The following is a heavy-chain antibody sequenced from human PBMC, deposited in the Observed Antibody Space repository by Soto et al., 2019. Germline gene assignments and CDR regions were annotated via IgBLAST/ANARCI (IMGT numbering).Heavy chain of an antibody. CDR3: ASEWRHDGLDY. CDR2: ISYEGSNK. D-gene: IGHD5-18*01. CDR1: GFTSSSYA. V-gene: IGHV3-30-3*01. Sequence: GGSLRLSCAASGFTSSSYAMHWVRQARGKGWEWVAVISYEGSNKYYADSVKGRFIISRDNSKSTLYLQMNSLRAEDTAVYYCASEWRHDGLDYWGQGTLVTVSS. J-gene: IGHJ4*02.